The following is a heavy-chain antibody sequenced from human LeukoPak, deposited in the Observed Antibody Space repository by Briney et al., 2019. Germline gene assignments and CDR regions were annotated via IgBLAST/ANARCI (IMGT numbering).Heavy chain of an antibody. V-gene: IGHV3-48*01. CDR3: ARDPLKALAGTSVY. CDR2: ITLNSSAI. CDR1: GFTFSTYN. Sequence: PGGSLRLSCAASGFTFSTYNMTWVRQAPGKGLEWVAYITLNSSAIYYADSVKGRFTISRDNAKNSPYLQMNSLRAEDTALYYCARDPLKALAGTSVYSGQGALVTVSS. J-gene: IGHJ4*02. D-gene: IGHD6-19*01.